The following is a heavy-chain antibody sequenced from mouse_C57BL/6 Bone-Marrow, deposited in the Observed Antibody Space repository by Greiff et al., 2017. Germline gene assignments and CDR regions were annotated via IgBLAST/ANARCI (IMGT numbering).Heavy chain of an antibody. Sequence: QVQLQQPGAELVKPGASVKLSCTASGYTFTSYWMQWVQQRPGQGLEWIGEIDPSDSYTNYTQKFKGKATVTVDTSSSTAYMQLSSLTSEDSAVYDLARGSSSYDDYVYFDYWGQGTTLTVSA. CDR1: GYTFTSYW. CDR3: ARGSSSYDDYVYFDY. J-gene: IGHJ2*01. D-gene: IGHD2-4*01. CDR2: IDPSDSYT. V-gene: IGHV1-50*01.